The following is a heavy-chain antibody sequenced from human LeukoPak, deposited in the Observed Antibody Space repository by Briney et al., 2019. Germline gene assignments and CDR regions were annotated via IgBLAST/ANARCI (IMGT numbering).Heavy chain of an antibody. D-gene: IGHD3-22*01. Sequence: ASVKVSCKASGYTFTGYYMHWVRQAPGQGLEWMGWINPNSGGTNYAQKFQGRVTMTRDTSISTAYMELSRQRSDDTAVYYCARAGHYYDSSGYSTRGAFDIWGQGTMVTVSS. CDR2: INPNSGGT. CDR3: ARAGHYYDSSGYSTRGAFDI. CDR1: GYTFTGYY. V-gene: IGHV1-2*02. J-gene: IGHJ3*02.